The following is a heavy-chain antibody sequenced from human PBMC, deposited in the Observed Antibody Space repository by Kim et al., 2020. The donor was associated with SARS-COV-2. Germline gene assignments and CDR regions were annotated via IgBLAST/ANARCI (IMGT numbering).Heavy chain of an antibody. D-gene: IGHD1-7*01. V-gene: IGHV1-18*01. CDR1: GYTFTTYG. CDR3: SREISGGNTDFDF. J-gene: IGHJ4*02. CDR2: IFAYNGNT. Sequence: ASVKVSCKASGYTFTTYGITWVRQAPGQGLEWMGWIFAYNGNTKYAQNLQGRVTLTTDTSTSTAYMHLRSLRSDDTAVYFCSREISGGNTDFDFWGQGPLVTVSS.